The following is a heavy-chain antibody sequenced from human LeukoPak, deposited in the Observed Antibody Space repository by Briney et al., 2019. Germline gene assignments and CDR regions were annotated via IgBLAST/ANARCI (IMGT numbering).Heavy chain of an antibody. J-gene: IGHJ4*02. D-gene: IGHD5-24*01. CDR1: GGSFSGYY. V-gene: IGHV4-34*01. CDR3: ANSRRDGYNYEFDY. CDR2: INHSGST. Sequence: PSETLSLTCAVYGGSFSGYYWSWIRQPPGKGLEWIGEINHSGSTNYNPSLKSRVTISVDTSKNQFSLKLSSVTAADTAVYYCANSRRDGYNYEFDYWGQGTLVTVSS.